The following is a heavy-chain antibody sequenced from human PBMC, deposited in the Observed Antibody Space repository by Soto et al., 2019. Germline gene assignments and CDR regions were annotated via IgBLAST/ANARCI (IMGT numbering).Heavy chain of an antibody. CDR1: GGSLSGIY. V-gene: IGHV4-34*01. J-gene: IGHJ6*02. CDR3: AKGPGYSFGYSVYYYYYGMDV. Sequence: ETLSLTCVVYGGSLSGIYWTWVRQPPGKGLEWIGEVNHSGSTNYSPSLESRITISLDTSNNQFSLKLSSVTAADTAVYYCAKGPGYSFGYSVYYYYYGMDVWGQGTTVTVSS. CDR2: VNHSGST. D-gene: IGHD5-18*01.